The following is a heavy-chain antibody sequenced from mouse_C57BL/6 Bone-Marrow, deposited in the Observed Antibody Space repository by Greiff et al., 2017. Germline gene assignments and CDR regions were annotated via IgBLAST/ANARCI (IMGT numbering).Heavy chain of an antibody. CDR1: GFTFSSYT. V-gene: IGHV5-9*01. Sequence: EVMLVESGGGLVKPGGSLKLSCAASGFTFSSYTMSWVRQTPEKRLEWVATISGGGGNTYYPDSVKGRFTISRDNAKNPLYLQMSSLRSEDTALYYCARQGYEGFAYWGQGTLVTVSA. CDR2: ISGGGGNT. J-gene: IGHJ3*01. D-gene: IGHD2-3*01. CDR3: ARQGYEGFAY.